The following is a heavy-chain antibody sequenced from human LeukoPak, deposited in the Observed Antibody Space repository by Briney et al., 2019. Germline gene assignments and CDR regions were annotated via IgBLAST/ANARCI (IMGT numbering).Heavy chain of an antibody. D-gene: IGHD5-18*01. CDR2: IKEDGSDK. J-gene: IGHJ4*02. V-gene: IGHV3-7*01. Sequence: TGGSLRLSCAASGFTFSSYGMHWVRQAPGKGLEWVANIKEDGSDKNYVESMKGRYTISRDNAQNSLYLQMNRLGVEDTAVYYCARDAGYGYDRFDYWGQGTQVTVSS. CDR1: GFTFSSYG. CDR3: ARDAGYGYDRFDY.